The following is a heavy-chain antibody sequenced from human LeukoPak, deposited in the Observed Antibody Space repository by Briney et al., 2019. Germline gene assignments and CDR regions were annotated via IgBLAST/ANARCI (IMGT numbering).Heavy chain of an antibody. CDR1: GLTVSSNY. J-gene: IGHJ3*02. D-gene: IGHD1-26*01. Sequence: PGGSLRLSCAASGLTVSSNYMSWVRQAPGKGLEWVSVIYSGGSTYYADSVKGRFTISRDNSKNTLYLQMNSLRAEDTAVYYCARGGPRGGATAFDIWGQGTMVTVSS. V-gene: IGHV3-53*01. CDR2: IYSGGST. CDR3: ARGGPRGGATAFDI.